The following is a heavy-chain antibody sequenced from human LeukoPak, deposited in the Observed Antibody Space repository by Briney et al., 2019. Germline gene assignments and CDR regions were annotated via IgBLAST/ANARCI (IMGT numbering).Heavy chain of an antibody. J-gene: IGHJ6*02. CDR2: ISAYNGNT. CDR3: ARDIGKLGRYYYGMDV. D-gene: IGHD3-10*01. CDR1: GYTFTSYG. V-gene: IGHV1-18*01. Sequence: GASVKVSCKASGYTFTSYGISWVRQAPGQGLEWMGWISAYNGNTNYAQKLQGRVTMTTDTSTSTAYMELSRLRSDDTAVYYCARDIGKLGRYYYGMDVWGQGTTVTVSS.